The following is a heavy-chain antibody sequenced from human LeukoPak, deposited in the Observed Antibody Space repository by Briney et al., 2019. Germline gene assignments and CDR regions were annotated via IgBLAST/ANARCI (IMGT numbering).Heavy chain of an antibody. J-gene: IGHJ6*02. Sequence: SETLSLTCAVYGGSFSGYYWSWIRQPPGKGLEWIGEINHSGSTNYNPSLKSRVTISVDTSKNQFSLKLSSVTAADTAVHYCARGRAYGSGSPRYGMDVWGQGTTVTVSS. V-gene: IGHV4-34*01. D-gene: IGHD3-10*01. CDR1: GGSFSGYY. CDR2: INHSGST. CDR3: ARGRAYGSGSPRYGMDV.